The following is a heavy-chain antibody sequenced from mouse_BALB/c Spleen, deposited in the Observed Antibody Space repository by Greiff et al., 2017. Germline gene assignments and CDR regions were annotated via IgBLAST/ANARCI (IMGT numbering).Heavy chain of an antibody. CDR2: IWSDGST. V-gene: IGHV2-6-2*01. Sequence: LVAPSQSLSITCTVSGFSLTSYGVHWVRQPPGKGLEWLVVIWSDGSTTYNSALKSRLSISKDNSKSQVFLKMNSLQTDDTAMYYCARHGDYGTYAMDDWGQGTSVTVSS. CDR3: ARHGDYGTYAMDD. CDR1: GFSLTSYG. D-gene: IGHD1-1*01. J-gene: IGHJ4*01.